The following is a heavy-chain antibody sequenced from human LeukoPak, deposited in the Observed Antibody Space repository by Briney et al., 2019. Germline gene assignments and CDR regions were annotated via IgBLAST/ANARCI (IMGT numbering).Heavy chain of an antibody. CDR2: IIPIFGTA. J-gene: IGHJ6*02. Sequence: ASVKVSCKASGGTFSSYAISWARQAPGQGLEWMGGIIPIFGTANYAQKFQGRVTITADESTSTAYMELSSLRSEDTAVYYCAMGWYYYYYGMDVWGQGTTVTVSS. CDR1: GGTFSSYA. V-gene: IGHV1-69*13. CDR3: AMGWYYYYYGMDV. D-gene: IGHD6-19*01.